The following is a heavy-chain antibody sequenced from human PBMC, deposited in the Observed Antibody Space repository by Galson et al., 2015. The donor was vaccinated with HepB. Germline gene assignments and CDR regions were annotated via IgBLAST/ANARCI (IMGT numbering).Heavy chain of an antibody. CDR1: GVIFSGSA. CDR2: VRSNANNYAT. V-gene: IGHV3-73*01. J-gene: IGHJ6*02. CDR3: TRRAAIYYGMDV. D-gene: IGHD3-3*01. Sequence: APRLPCGAGGVIFSGSALHCGGQGCGHGGGCVGRVRSNANNYATAYAASVKGRFTISRDDSKNTAYLQMNSLKTEDTAVYYCTRRAAIYYGMDVWGQGTTVTVSS.